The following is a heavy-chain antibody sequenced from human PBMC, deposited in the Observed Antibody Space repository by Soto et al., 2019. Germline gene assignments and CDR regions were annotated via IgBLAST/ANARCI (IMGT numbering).Heavy chain of an antibody. CDR1: GGSISSSSYY. V-gene: IGHV4-39*01. Sequence: PSETLSLTCTVSGGSISSSSYYWGWIRQPPGKGLELIGSIYYSGSTYYNPSLKSRVTISVDTSKNQFSLKLSSVTAADTAVYYCARQSNVLRYFDWLSYYMDVWGKGTTVTVSS. CDR2: IYYSGST. D-gene: IGHD3-9*01. CDR3: ARQSNVLRYFDWLSYYMDV. J-gene: IGHJ6*03.